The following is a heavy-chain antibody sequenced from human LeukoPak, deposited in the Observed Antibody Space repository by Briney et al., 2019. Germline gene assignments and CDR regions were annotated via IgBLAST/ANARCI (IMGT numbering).Heavy chain of an antibody. D-gene: IGHD4-17*01. Sequence: ASVKVSCKASGYTFTGYYMHWVRQAPGQGLEWMGWINPNSGDTNYAQKFQGRVTITRDTSISTAYMELSGLRSEDTAMYYCARSDYGDLDYWGQGTLVTVSS. CDR2: INPNSGDT. V-gene: IGHV1-2*02. CDR1: GYTFTGYY. J-gene: IGHJ4*02. CDR3: ARSDYGDLDY.